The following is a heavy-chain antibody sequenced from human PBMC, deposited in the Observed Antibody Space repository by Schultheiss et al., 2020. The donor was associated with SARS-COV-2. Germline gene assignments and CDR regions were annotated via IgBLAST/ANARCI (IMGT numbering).Heavy chain of an antibody. J-gene: IGHJ6*02. CDR2: ISGTSGDT. D-gene: IGHD2-2*01. CDR3: ARGVVVPIYYYYGMDV. Sequence: GGSLRLSCTASGFTFSSYAMSWVRQAPGKGLEWVSDISGTSGDTLYSDSVKGRFTISRDNAKNTVYLQMNSLRAEDTAVYYCARGVVVPIYYYYGMDVWGQGTTVTVSS. CDR1: GFTFSSYA. V-gene: IGHV3-23*01.